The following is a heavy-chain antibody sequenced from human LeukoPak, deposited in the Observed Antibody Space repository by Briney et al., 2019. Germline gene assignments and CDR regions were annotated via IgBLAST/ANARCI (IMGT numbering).Heavy chain of an antibody. Sequence: PSETLSLTCTVSGGSISSSSYYWGWIRQPPGKGLEWIGSIYYSGSTYYNPSLKSRVTISVDTSKNQFSLKLSSVTAADTAVYYCARTTVTTYRYYFDYWGQGTLVTVSS. CDR2: IYYSGST. J-gene: IGHJ4*02. CDR3: ARTTVTTYRYYFDY. CDR1: GGSISSSSYY. V-gene: IGHV4-39*07. D-gene: IGHD4-17*01.